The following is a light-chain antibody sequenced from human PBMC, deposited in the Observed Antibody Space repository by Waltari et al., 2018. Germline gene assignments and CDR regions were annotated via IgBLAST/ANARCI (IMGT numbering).Light chain of an antibody. CDR2: GAF. Sequence: EIVLTQSPATLSVSPGESATLSCTASQSIRTDVAWYHQKPGQAPTLLIYGAFSRATGIPARFSGEGSGTEFTLTISSLKSEDFGLYYCQQYNSWSPETFGQGTKVEIK. CDR1: QSIRTD. J-gene: IGKJ1*01. V-gene: IGKV3-15*01. CDR3: QQYNSWSPET.